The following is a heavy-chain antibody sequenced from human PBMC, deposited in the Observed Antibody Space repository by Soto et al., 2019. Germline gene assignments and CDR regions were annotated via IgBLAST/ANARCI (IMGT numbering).Heavy chain of an antibody. CDR3: ARLGDPLYYYYMDV. V-gene: IGHV4-34*01. Sequence: QVQLQQWGAGLLKPSETLSLTCAVYGGSFSGYYWSWIRQPPGKGLAWIGEINHSGSTNYNPSLKSRVTISVDTSKNQFSLKLSSVTAADTAVYYCARLGDPLYYYYMDVWGKGTTVTVSS. CDR2: INHSGST. CDR1: GGSFSGYY. J-gene: IGHJ6*03.